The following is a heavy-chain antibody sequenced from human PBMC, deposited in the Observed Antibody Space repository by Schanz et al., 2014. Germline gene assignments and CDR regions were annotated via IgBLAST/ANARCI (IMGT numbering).Heavy chain of an antibody. Sequence: QVQLQESGPGLVKPSQTLSLTCTVSGGSVSSGGDYWSWIRQHPGKGLEWIGFISYSGSTYYNPALKRRVTISVDTSKNQFTLNLSSATAADTAVYYCARDRGHGDLPGDIWGQGTMVTVSS. J-gene: IGHJ3*02. CDR3: ARDRGHGDLPGDI. D-gene: IGHD4-17*01. CDR2: ISYSGST. CDR1: GGSVSSGGDY. V-gene: IGHV4-31*03.